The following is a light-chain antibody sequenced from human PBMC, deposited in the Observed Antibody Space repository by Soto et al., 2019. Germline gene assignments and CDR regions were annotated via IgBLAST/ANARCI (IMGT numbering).Light chain of an antibody. J-gene: IGKJ2*01. CDR2: AAS. CDR3: QQSYSTPYT. V-gene: IGKV1-39*01. Sequence: DIQMTQSPSSLSASVGDRVTITCRASQSISSYLNWYQQKPGKAPKLLIYAASSLQXGVPSRFXXXXXXXXXXXXXXXXQPEDFATYYCQQSYSTPYTFGQGTKLEIK. CDR1: QSISSY.